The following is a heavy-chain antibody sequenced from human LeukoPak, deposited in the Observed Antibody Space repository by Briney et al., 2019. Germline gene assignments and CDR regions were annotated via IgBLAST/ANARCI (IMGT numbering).Heavy chain of an antibody. D-gene: IGHD3-22*01. CDR2: ISAYNGST. V-gene: IGHV1-18*01. Sequence: ASVKVSCKASGYTFTSYGISWVRQAPGQGLEWMGWISAYNGSTNYAQKLQGRVTMTTDTSTSTAYMELRSLRSDDTAVYYCARDEGYYDSSGPSYWGQGTLVTVSS. CDR1: GYTFTSYG. CDR3: ARDEGYYDSSGPSY. J-gene: IGHJ4*02.